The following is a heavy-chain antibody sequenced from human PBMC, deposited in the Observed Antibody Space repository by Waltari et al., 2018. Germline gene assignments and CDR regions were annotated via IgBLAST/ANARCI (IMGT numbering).Heavy chain of an antibody. CDR1: GGSFSGYY. CDR2: INHSGST. V-gene: IGHV4-34*01. D-gene: IGHD1-1*01. Sequence: QVQLQQWGAGLLKPSETLSLTCAVYGGSFSGYYWSWIRQPPGKGLEWIGEINHSGSTNYNPSLKSRVTISVDTSKNQFSLKLSSVTAADTAVYYCATRWRTTDYYYGMDVWGQGTTVTVSS. CDR3: ATRWRTTDYYYGMDV. J-gene: IGHJ6*02.